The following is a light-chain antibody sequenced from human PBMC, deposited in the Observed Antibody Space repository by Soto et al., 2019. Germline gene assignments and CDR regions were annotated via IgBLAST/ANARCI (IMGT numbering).Light chain of an antibody. CDR3: QHYNSYSEA. J-gene: IGKJ1*01. CDR2: AAS. Sequence: DIKLTHSPSTLSASLLDRASIXCRASQSISSWLAWYQQKPGKAPKLLIYAASSLQSGVPSRFSGSGSGTEFTLTISSLQPDDFATYYCQHYNSYSEAFGQGTKVDIK. V-gene: IGKV1-5*01. CDR1: QSISSW.